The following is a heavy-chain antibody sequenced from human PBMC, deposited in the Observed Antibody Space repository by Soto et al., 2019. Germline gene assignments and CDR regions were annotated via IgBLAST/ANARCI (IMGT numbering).Heavy chain of an antibody. D-gene: IGHD3-22*01. J-gene: IGHJ5*02. V-gene: IGHV4-31*03. CDR2: IYYSGST. Sequence: SETLSLTCTVSGVSISSGGYYWSWIRQHPGKGLEWIGYIYYSGSTYYNPSLKSRVTISVDTSKNQFSLKLSSVTAADTAVYYCARTYYYDSSGYPGANWFDPWGQGTLVTVSS. CDR1: GVSISSGGYY. CDR3: ARTYYYDSSGYPGANWFDP.